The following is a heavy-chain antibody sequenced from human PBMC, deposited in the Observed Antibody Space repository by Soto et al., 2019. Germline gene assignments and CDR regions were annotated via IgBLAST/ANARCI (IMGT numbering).Heavy chain of an antibody. V-gene: IGHV3-23*01. J-gene: IGHJ4*02. Sequence: GGSLRLSCAASGLTLSTSSMNWVRQAPGKGLEWISYIRRHTSVTAYADSVKGRFTISRDNSKNTLYLQMNSLRAEDTAVYYCAKDERLGYCSSTSCHYYDFWSGYTFDYWGQGTLVTVSS. CDR3: AKDERLGYCSSTSCHYYDFWSGYTFDY. D-gene: IGHD2-2*01. CDR1: GLTLSTSS. CDR2: IRRHTSVT.